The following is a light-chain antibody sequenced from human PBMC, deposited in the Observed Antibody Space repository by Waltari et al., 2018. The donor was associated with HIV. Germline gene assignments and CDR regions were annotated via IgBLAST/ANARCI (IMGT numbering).Light chain of an antibody. V-gene: IGLV1-44*01. CDR3: GAWDDSLHGPL. J-gene: IGLJ2*01. Sequence: SVLTQTPSASGTPGQRVTMSCSGSNSNLAHNPVEWYQQLPGTAPKLLIYSNNHLPSGVPDRYSGSKSGTSGSLAISGLQSEDEADYYCGAWDDSLHGPLFGGGTKLTVL. CDR1: NSNLAHNP. CDR2: SNN.